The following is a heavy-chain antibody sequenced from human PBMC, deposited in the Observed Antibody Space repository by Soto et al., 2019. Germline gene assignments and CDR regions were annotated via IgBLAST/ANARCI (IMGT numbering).Heavy chain of an antibody. J-gene: IGHJ4*02. V-gene: IGHV3-48*01. CDR3: ARRDILTGYQTIDY. CDR1: GFTFSSYS. D-gene: IGHD3-9*01. Sequence: GGSLRLSCAASGFTFSSYSMNWVRQAPGKGLEWVSYISSSSSTIYYADSVKGRFTISRDNAKNSLYLQMNSLRAEDTDVYYCARRDILTGYQTIDYWGQGSLVTVS. CDR2: ISSSSSTI.